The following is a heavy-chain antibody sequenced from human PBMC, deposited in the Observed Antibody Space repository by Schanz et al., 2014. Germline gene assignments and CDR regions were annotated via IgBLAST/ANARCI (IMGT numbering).Heavy chain of an antibody. CDR3: ARDRDQWDGNYLDY. V-gene: IGHV1-18*01. Sequence: QLVQSGGEVKTPGASVKVSCKASGYTFTRSGISWVRQAPGQGLEWMGWIGGSDGNTNFAQKFQGRVTMTTDTSTSTVYMELRSLTSDDSAVYYCARDRDQWDGNYLDYWGQGTLVTVSS. D-gene: IGHD1-26*01. CDR2: IGGSDGNT. J-gene: IGHJ4*02. CDR1: GYTFTRSG.